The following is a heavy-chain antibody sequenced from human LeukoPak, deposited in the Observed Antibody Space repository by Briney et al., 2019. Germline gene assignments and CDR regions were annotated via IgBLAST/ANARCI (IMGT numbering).Heavy chain of an antibody. J-gene: IGHJ2*01. CDR3: ARLSSSWYQDWYFDL. CDR2: IYTSGSP. Sequence: SETLSLTCTVSGGSISSYDWSWIRQPAGKGLEWIGRIYTSGSPNYNPSLKSGVTMSVNTSKNQFSLKLSSVPAADTAVYSCARLSSSWYQDWYFDLWGRGTLVTVSS. D-gene: IGHD6-13*01. V-gene: IGHV4-4*07. CDR1: GGSISSYD.